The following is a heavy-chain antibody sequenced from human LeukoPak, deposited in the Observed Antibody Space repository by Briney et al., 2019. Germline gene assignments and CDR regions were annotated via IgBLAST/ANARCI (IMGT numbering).Heavy chain of an antibody. Sequence: ASVKVSCEVSGYTLTELSMHWVRQAPGKGLEWMGGFDPEDGETIYAQKFQGRVTMTEDTSTDTAYMELSSLRSEDTAVYYCATVYCSSTSCYAFDYWGQGTLVTVSS. D-gene: IGHD2-2*01. CDR1: GYTLTELS. V-gene: IGHV1-24*01. CDR3: ATVYCSSTSCYAFDY. CDR2: FDPEDGET. J-gene: IGHJ4*02.